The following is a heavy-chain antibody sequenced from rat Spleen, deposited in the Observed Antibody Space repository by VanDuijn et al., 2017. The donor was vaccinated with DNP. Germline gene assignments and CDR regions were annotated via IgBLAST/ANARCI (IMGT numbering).Heavy chain of an antibody. J-gene: IGHJ2*01. V-gene: IGHV3-1*01. CDR1: GYSITSNN. D-gene: IGHD1-7*01. Sequence: EVQLQESGSGLVKPSQSLSLTCSVTGYSITSNNWGWIRKFPGNKLEYIGHISYSGGTNYNPSLKSRISITRDTSKNHFFLHLNSVTTEDTATYYCARWTRYFDYWGQGVMVTVSS. CDR2: ISYSGGT. CDR3: ARWTRYFDY.